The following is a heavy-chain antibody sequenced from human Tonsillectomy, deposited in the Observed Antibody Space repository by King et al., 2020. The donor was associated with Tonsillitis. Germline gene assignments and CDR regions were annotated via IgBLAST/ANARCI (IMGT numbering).Heavy chain of an antibody. CDR3: ARERLGIVSSFDP. V-gene: IGHV3-74*01. Sequence: VQLVESGGGLVQPGGSLRLSCAASAFTFSSYCIHWVRQTQGEGLVWVSRINSDGSSTSYADSVKGRFTISRDNAKNTVYLQMNSLRAEDTAVYYCARERLGIVSSFDPWGQGTLVTVSS. CDR2: INSDGSST. J-gene: IGHJ5*02. CDR1: AFTFSSYC. D-gene: IGHD2-15*01.